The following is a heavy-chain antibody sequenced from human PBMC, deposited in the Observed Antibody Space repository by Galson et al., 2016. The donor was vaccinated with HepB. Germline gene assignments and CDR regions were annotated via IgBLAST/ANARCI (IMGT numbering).Heavy chain of an antibody. CDR1: GFSLSTSGMR. J-gene: IGHJ4*02. D-gene: IGHD3-10*01. V-gene: IGHV2-70*04. CDR2: IDWDDYK. Sequence: PALVKPTQSLTLTRTVSGFSLSTSGMRVSWIRQPPGKALEWLARIDWDDYKFYSTSLKTRLTISKDTSRNQVVLTMTNMDPVDTATYYCARMRGSGNYYFDHWGQGALVTVSS. CDR3: ARMRGSGNYYFDH.